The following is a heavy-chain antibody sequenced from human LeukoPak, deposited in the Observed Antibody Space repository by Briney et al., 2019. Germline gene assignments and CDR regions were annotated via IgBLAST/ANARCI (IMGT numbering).Heavy chain of an antibody. CDR1: GGTFSSYA. CDR2: IIRILDVA. D-gene: IGHD3-22*01. CDR3: ARGGDYYDSSGYYFDY. J-gene: IGHJ4*02. V-gene: IGHV1-69*04. Sequence: SVKVSSKASGGTFSSYAISWVRQAPGQGLEWMGRIIRILDVANYAQKFQGRVTITADKSTSTAYMELSSLRSEDTAVYYCARGGDYYDSSGYYFDYWGQGTLVTVSS.